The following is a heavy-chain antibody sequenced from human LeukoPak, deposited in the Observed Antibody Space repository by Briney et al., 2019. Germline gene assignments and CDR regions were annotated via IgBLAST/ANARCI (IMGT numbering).Heavy chain of an antibody. J-gene: IGHJ2*01. V-gene: IGHV4-30-4*01. D-gene: IGHD3-22*01. CDR2: IYYSGNT. CDR3: AKGRGHTSGYFHYWYFDL. Sequence: SETLSLTCTVSGGSISSGDYYWSWIRQPPGKGLEWIGYIYYSGNTYYNPSLKSRVTISVDTSKNQFSLKLSSVTAADTAVYYCAKGRGHTSGYFHYWYFDLWGRGTLVTVSS. CDR1: GGSISSGDYY.